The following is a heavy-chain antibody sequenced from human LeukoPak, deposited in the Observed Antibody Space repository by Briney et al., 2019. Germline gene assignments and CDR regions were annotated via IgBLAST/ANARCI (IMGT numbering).Heavy chain of an antibody. D-gene: IGHD2-21*01. CDR1: GYTFTSYY. CDR2: INPSGGST. V-gene: IGHV1-46*01. CDR3: ARASYGKHSYFD. Sequence: GASVKVSCKASGYTFTSYYMHWVRQAPGQGLEWMGIINPSGGSTSYAQKFQGRVTMTRDMSTSTVYMEPSSLRSEDTAVYYCARASYGKHSYFDWGQGTLVTVSS. J-gene: IGHJ4*02.